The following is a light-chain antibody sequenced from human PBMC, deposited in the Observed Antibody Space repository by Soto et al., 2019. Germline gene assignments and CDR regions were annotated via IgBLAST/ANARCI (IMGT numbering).Light chain of an antibody. CDR1: SSNIGSKY. Sequence: QSVLTQPPSASGTPGQRVTISCSGSSSNIGSKYVYWYQQLPGTAPKLLMYRNNQWPSGVPDRFSGSKSGTSASLAISGLRSEDEAHYYCAAWDDSVGGPAFGGGTKVTVL. CDR3: AAWDDSVGGPA. CDR2: RNN. V-gene: IGLV1-47*01. J-gene: IGLJ2*01.